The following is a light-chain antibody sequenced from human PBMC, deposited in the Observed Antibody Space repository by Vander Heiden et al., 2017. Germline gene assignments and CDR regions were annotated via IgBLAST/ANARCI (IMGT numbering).Light chain of an antibody. Sequence: SYELTPPPSVPVSPGQTARIPCPGDALPKQYAYWYQQKPGKAPVLVIYNDSERPSGIPERFSGSRSGTTATLTISGVQAEDEADYYCQAVDNSSTCHYVFGVGTKITVL. CDR1: ALPKQY. CDR3: QAVDNSSTCHYV. J-gene: IGLJ1*01. V-gene: IGLV3-25*03. CDR2: NDS.